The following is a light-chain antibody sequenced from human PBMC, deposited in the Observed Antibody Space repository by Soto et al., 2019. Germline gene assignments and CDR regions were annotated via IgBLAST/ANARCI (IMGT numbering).Light chain of an antibody. Sequence: QSVLTQPASGSGSPGQTITISCTGASSDFGNYNYVSWYQQHPGKAPKLIIYDVSNRPSGVSNRFSGSKSGNTASLTISGLQAEDEADYSCSSYTSSTTLYVFGTGTKVTVL. J-gene: IGLJ1*01. CDR2: DVS. V-gene: IGLV2-14*03. CDR3: SSYTSSTTLYV. CDR1: SSDFGNYNY.